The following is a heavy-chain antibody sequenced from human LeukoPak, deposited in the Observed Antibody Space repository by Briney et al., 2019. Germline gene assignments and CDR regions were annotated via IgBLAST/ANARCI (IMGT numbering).Heavy chain of an antibody. J-gene: IGHJ4*02. Sequence: GGSLRLSCAASGFSNYTMHWVRQAPGKGLEWVAVISYDGSNKYYADSVKGRFTISRDNSKNTLYLQMNSLRAEDTAVYYCAKLGVYYDILTGYPYYFDYWGQGTLVTVSS. CDR2: ISYDGSNK. V-gene: IGHV3-30*04. CDR3: AKLGVYYDILTGYPYYFDY. CDR1: GFSNYT. D-gene: IGHD3-9*01.